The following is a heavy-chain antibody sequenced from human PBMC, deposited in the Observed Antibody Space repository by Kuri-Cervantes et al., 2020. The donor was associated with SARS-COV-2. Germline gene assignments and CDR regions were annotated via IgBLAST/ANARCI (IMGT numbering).Heavy chain of an antibody. V-gene: IGHV3-30*03. D-gene: IGHD2-2*01. CDR3: ATRFCSSTSCQRPFDY. CDR2: ISYDGSNK. Sequence: GGPLRLSCAASGFPFSDGYMTWFRQAPGMGLEWVAVISYDGSNKYYADAVKGRFTISRDNSKNTLYLQMNSLRAEDTAVYYCATRFCSSTSCQRPFDYWGQGTLVTVSS. CDR1: GFPFSDGY. J-gene: IGHJ4*02.